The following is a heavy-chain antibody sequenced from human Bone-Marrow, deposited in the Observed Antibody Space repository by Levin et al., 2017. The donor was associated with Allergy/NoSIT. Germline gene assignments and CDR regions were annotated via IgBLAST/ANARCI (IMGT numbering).Heavy chain of an antibody. CDR1: GYTFTGYY. CDR3: ARVITLQRYCSGGSCYRSPKPLNFDY. V-gene: IGHV1-2*02. CDR2: INPNSGGT. D-gene: IGHD2-15*01. J-gene: IGHJ4*02. Sequence: GESLKISCKASGYTFTGYYMHWVRQAPGQGLEWMGWINPNSGGTNYAQKFQGRVTMTRDTSISTAYMELSRLRSDDTAVYYCARVITLQRYCSGGSCYRSPKPLNFDYWGQGTLVTVSS.